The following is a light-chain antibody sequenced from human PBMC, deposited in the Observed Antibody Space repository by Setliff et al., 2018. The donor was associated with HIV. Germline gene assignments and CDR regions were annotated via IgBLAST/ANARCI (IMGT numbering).Light chain of an antibody. Sequence: QSALTQPASVSGSPGQSITISCTGTSNDVGRYDLVSWYQQHPGKAPKLMIYQATKRPSGVSNRFSGSKSGNTASLTISGLQAEDEADYYCCSNTGSNTYVFGTGTKV. CDR2: QAT. J-gene: IGLJ1*01. CDR1: SNDVGRYDL. CDR3: CSNTGSNTYV. V-gene: IGLV2-23*01.